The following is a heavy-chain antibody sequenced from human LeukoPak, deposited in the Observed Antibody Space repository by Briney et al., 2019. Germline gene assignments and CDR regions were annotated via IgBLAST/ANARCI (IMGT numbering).Heavy chain of an antibody. Sequence: GGSLRLSCTASGFAFSSYDMNWVRQAPGKGLEWVSYISSSSSRIYYADSVKGRFTISRDNAKNSLYLQMNSLRAEDTAVYYCARDLVGAHFDYWGQGTLVTVSS. V-gene: IGHV3-48*04. CDR3: ARDLVGAHFDY. CDR2: ISSSSSRI. CDR1: GFAFSSYD. D-gene: IGHD1-26*01. J-gene: IGHJ4*02.